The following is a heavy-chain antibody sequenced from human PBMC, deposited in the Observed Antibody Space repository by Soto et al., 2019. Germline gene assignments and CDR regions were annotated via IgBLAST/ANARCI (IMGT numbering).Heavy chain of an antibody. CDR3: ARALGASPRDRFCSRGTCFVAGVN. CDR1: GGNFNTYA. D-gene: IGHD2-15*01. J-gene: IGHJ4*02. CDR2: IITMFDTT. Sequence: QVQLLQSGAEVRRPGSSVKVSCKASGGNFNTYAITWVRQAPGQGLDWMGGIITMFDTTTYAPKFQGRVTVSADESTSTAYLEMSSLTSEDTAVYYCARALGASPRDRFCSRGTCFVAGVNWGQGTLVTVSS. V-gene: IGHV1-69*01.